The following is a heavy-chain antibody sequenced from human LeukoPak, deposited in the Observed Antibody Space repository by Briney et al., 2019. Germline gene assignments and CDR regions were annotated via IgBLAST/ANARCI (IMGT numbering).Heavy chain of an antibody. V-gene: IGHV1-24*01. CDR1: GYTLTELS. Sequence: ASVKVSCKVSGYTLTELSMHWVSQAPGKGLEGMGGFDPEDGETIYAQKFQGRVTMTEDTSTDTAYMELSSLRSEDTAVYYCATDWDLRGYSGYGYWGQGTLVTVSS. D-gene: IGHD5-12*01. J-gene: IGHJ4*02. CDR2: FDPEDGET. CDR3: ATDWDLRGYSGYGY.